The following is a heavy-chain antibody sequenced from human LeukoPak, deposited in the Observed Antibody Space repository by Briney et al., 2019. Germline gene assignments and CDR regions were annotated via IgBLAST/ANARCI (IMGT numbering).Heavy chain of an antibody. CDR1: GLTFSSYA. D-gene: IGHD6-13*01. V-gene: IGHV3-23*01. CDR2: ISGGGGST. J-gene: IGHJ4*03. CDR3: AKSPGYSSSWCDY. Sequence: PGGSLRLSCAASGLTFSSYAMSWVRQAPGKGLEWVSAISGGGGSTYYADSVEGRFSISRDNSKNTLYLQMNSLRAEDTAIYYCAKSPGYSSSWCDYWGQGTTVTVSS.